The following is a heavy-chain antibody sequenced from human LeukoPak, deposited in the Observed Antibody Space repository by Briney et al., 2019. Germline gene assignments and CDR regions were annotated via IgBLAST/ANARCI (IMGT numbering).Heavy chain of an antibody. D-gene: IGHD6-13*01. CDR1: GYIFTRYT. Sequence: VSVKVSCKASGYIFTRYTLHWVRQAPGQRLEWMGWSSVANGNTKYSQEFQGRVTITRDTSASTAYMELSSLTSEDMAVYYCARGSSSGSDYGTFDIWGQGTLVTVSS. CDR3: ARGSSSGSDYGTFDI. V-gene: IGHV1-3*02. CDR2: SSVANGNT. J-gene: IGHJ3*02.